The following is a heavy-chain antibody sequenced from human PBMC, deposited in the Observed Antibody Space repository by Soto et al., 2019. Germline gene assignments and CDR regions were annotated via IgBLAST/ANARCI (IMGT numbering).Heavy chain of an antibody. CDR2: INHSGST. D-gene: IGHD2-15*01. J-gene: IGHJ4*02. Sequence: SETLALTCFVYGGSFSGYYWSWIRQPPGKGLEWIGEINHSGSTTYTPSLKSRVTISIDTSKNQFSLKLSSVTAADTAVYYGARGRGCSGGSCDAPTRLFDYWGQGTLVTVSS. CDR3: ARGRGCSGGSCDAPTRLFDY. CDR1: GGSFSGYY. V-gene: IGHV4-34*01.